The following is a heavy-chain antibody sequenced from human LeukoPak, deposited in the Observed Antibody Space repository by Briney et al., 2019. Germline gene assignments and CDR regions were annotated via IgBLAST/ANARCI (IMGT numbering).Heavy chain of an antibody. CDR1: GGSIRSYY. J-gene: IGHJ2*01. CDR3: ARVYYSNSYDYWYFDL. V-gene: IGHV4-59*01. CDR2: IYYSGGT. Sequence: KPSETLSLTCTVSGGSIRSYYWSWIRQPPGKGLEWIAYIYYSGGTNYNPSLKSRVTISVDTSKNQFSLKLSSVTAADTAVYYCARVYYSNSYDYWYFDLWGRGTLVTVSS. D-gene: IGHD6-13*01.